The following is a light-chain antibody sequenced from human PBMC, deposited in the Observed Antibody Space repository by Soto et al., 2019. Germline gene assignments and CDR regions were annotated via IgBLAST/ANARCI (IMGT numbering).Light chain of an antibody. CDR3: QQHGQWPIT. CDR1: QTISSW. CDR2: KAS. J-gene: IGKJ5*01. V-gene: IGKV1-5*03. Sequence: DIQMTQSPSTLSGSVGDRVTITCRASQTISSWLAWYQQKPGKAPKLLIYKASTLKSGVPSRFSGSGSGTEFTLTISSLQPEDFATYYCQQHGQWPITFSQGTRLEI.